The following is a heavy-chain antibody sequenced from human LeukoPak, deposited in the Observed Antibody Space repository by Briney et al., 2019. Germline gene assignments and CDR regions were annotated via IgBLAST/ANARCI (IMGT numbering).Heavy chain of an antibody. Sequence: GGSLRLSCVASGFTFSSDGMSWVRQAPGKGLEWVSSIGATGIGTFYADSVKGRFTLSRDNSKNMLFLQMNSLRAEDTALYFCARGARSSLIDYWGLGALVTVSS. D-gene: IGHD5/OR15-5a*01. CDR3: ARGARSSLIDY. CDR2: IGATGIGT. J-gene: IGHJ4*02. CDR1: GFTFSSDG. V-gene: IGHV3-23*01.